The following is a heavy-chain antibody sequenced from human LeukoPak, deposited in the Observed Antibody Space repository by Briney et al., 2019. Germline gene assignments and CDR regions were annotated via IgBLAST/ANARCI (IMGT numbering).Heavy chain of an antibody. D-gene: IGHD4-17*01. J-gene: IGHJ4*02. CDR3: ARDLEVVLYGDYLDY. CDR1: GFTFSGSA. CDR2: IRSKANSYAT. Sequence: GGSLRLSCAASGFTFSGSAMHWVRQASGKGLEWVGRIRSKANSYATAYAASVKGRFTISRDDSKNTAYLQMNSLKTEDTAVYYCARDLEVVLYGDYLDYWGQGTLVTVSS. V-gene: IGHV3-73*01.